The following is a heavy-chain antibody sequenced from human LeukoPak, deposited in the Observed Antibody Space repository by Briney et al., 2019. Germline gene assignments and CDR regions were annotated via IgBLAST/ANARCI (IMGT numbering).Heavy chain of an antibody. D-gene: IGHD3-3*01. J-gene: IGHJ4*02. CDR2: IYTSGST. Sequence: SETLSLTYTVSGGSISSGSYYWSWIRQPAGKGLEWNGRIYTSGSTNYNPSLKSRVTISVDTSRNQFSLKLSSVTAADTAVYYCARGPLGKDFWSGRDPNYFDYWGQGTLVTVSS. CDR1: GGSISSGSYY. V-gene: IGHV4-61*02. CDR3: ARGPLGKDFWSGRDPNYFDY.